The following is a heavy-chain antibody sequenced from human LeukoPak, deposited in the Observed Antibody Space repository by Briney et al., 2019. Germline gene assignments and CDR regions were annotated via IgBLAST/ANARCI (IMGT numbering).Heavy chain of an antibody. CDR1: GGSITSSSYY. J-gene: IGHJ3*02. D-gene: IGHD2-21*01. CDR2: IYYSGTT. V-gene: IGHV4-39*07. CDR3: ASFFISFVVVDI. Sequence: SETLSLTCTVSGGSITSSSYYWGWIRQPPGKGLEWIGSIYYSGTTYYNPSLKSRVTISVDTSKNQFSLKLSSVTAADTAVYYCASFFISFVVVDIWGQGTMVTVSS.